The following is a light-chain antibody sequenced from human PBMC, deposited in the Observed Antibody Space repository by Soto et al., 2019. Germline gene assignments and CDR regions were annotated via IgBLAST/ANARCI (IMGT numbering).Light chain of an antibody. J-gene: IGLJ1*01. CDR3: NSYGMTSTRYV. CDR1: SSDVGGYNY. V-gene: IGLV2-14*01. CDR2: EVS. Sequence: QSALTQPASVSGSPGQSITISCTGTSSDVGGYNYVSWYQQHPGKAPKLMIYEVSNRPSGVSNRFSGSTSGNTASLTISGLQAEDEADYFCNSYGMTSTRYVFGTGTKVTVL.